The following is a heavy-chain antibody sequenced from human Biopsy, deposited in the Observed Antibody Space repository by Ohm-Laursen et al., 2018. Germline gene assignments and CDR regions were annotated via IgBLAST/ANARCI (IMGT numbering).Heavy chain of an antibody. CDR2: IYAGATT. D-gene: IGHD2-2*01. CDR3: ARGSSSGFYFDQ. J-gene: IGHJ4*02. V-gene: IGHV3-66*01. Sequence: LTLTCAASKFTVRTNSMSWVRLAPGKGLEWVSVIYAGATTYYPDSVKGRFTISRDNSRNTVYLQMDSLRGEDTAVYFCARGSSSGFYFDQWGQGTLVTVSS. CDR1: KFTVRTNS.